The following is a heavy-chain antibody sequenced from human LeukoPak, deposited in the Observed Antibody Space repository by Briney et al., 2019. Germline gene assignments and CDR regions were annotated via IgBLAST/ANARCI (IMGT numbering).Heavy chain of an antibody. J-gene: IGHJ4*02. CDR3: ARRWLQYYFDY. CDR2: INHSGST. V-gene: IGHV4-34*01. CDR1: GGSFSGYY. D-gene: IGHD5-24*01. Sequence: PSETLSLTCAVYGGSFSGYYWSWIRQPPGKGLEWIGEINHSGSTNYNPSLKSRVTISVDTSKNQFSLNLTSVAAADTAVYYCARRWLQYYFDYWGQGTLVTVSS.